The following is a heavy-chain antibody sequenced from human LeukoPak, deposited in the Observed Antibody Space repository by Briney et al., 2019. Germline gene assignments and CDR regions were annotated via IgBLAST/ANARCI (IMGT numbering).Heavy chain of an antibody. V-gene: IGHV4-34*01. CDR1: GGSFGGYY. CDR3: ARAPPPGATAYGVVDY. CDR2: INESGDT. Sequence: SETLSLTCAVYGGSFGGYYWNWIRQPPGEGLEWIGEINESGDTNYNPSLKSRVTISVDASKKQFSLRLSSLTAADTAVYFCARAPPPGATAYGVVDYWGQGTLVTVSS. D-gene: IGHD3-16*01. J-gene: IGHJ4*02.